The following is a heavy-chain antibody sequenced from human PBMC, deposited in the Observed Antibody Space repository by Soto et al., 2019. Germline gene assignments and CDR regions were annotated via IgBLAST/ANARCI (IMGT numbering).Heavy chain of an antibody. J-gene: IGHJ4*02. CDR1: GFTFSSYG. V-gene: IGHV3-30*18. CDR3: AKAMGDILTGYCDY. CDR2: ISYDGSNK. Sequence: GGSLRLSCAASGFTFSSYGMLWVRQAPGKGLEWVAVISYDGSNKYYADSVKGRFTISRDNSKNTLYLQMNSLRAEDTAVYYCAKAMGDILTGYCDYWGQGTLVTVSS. D-gene: IGHD3-9*01.